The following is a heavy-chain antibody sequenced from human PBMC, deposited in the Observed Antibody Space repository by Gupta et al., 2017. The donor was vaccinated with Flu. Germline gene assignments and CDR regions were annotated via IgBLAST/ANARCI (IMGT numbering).Heavy chain of an antibody. CDR3: AKDWRWNYNNYGMNV. V-gene: IGHV3-30*18. D-gene: IGHD1-7*01. CDR1: YG. J-gene: IGHJ6*02. Sequence: YGMHWVRQAPGKGLEWVASISHDGNIRSHADSVQGRFAISRDNSESRLYLQMSGLRIEDTGVYYCAKDWRWNYNNYGMNVWGQGTTVTVSS. CDR2: ISHDGNIR.